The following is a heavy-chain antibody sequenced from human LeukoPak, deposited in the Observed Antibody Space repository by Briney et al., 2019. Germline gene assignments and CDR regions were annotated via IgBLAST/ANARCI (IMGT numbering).Heavy chain of an antibody. J-gene: IGHJ3*02. CDR2: IIPIFGTA. D-gene: IGHD3-22*01. CDR1: GGTFGSYA. V-gene: IGHV1-69*05. CDR3: ARDRYYDSSGSDAFDI. Sequence: SVKVSCKASGGTFGSYAISWVRQAPGQGLEWMGGIIPIFGTANYAQKFQGRVTITTDESTSTAYMELSSLRSEDTAVYYCARDRYYDSSGSDAFDIWGQGTMVTVSS.